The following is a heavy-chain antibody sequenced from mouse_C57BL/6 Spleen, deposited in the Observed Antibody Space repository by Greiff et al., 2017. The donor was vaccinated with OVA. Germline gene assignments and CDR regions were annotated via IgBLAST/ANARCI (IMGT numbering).Heavy chain of an antibody. J-gene: IGHJ2*01. CDR1: GYTFTDYY. CDR3: ARRGYYYGSSDY. V-gene: IGHV1-26*01. CDR2: INPNNGGT. Sequence: VQLQQSGPELVKPGASVKISCKASGYTFTDYYMNWVKQSHGKSLEWIGDINPNNGGTSYNQKFKGKATLTVDKSSSTAYMELRSLTSEDSAVYYCARRGYYYGSSDYWGQGTTLTVSS. D-gene: IGHD1-1*01.